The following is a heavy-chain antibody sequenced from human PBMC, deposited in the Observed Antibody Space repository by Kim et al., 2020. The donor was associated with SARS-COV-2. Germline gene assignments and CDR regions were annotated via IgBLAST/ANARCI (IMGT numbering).Heavy chain of an antibody. CDR1: GGSISSSSYY. CDR3: AKRAYDILTGYYIRAFDI. CDR2: IYYSGST. V-gene: IGHV4-39*01. D-gene: IGHD3-9*01. Sequence: SETLSLTCTVSGGSISSSSYYWGWIRQPPGKGLEWIGSIYYSGSTYYNPSLKSRVTISVDTSKNQFSLKLSSVTAADTAVYYCAKRAYDILTGYYIRAFDIWGQGTMVTVSS. J-gene: IGHJ3*02.